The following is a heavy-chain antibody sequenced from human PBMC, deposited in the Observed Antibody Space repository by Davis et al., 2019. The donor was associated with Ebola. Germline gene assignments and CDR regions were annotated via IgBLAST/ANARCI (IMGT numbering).Heavy chain of an antibody. CDR1: GGSISTYH. Sequence: PSETLSLTCTVSGGSISTYHWTWIRQPPGKGLEWIGHVQNSGSANYNPSPRSRVTLSVNTSKNHFPLQLTSLTAADTAVYYCAGDQEHGYGRRFDPWGQGIQVTVSS. CDR3: AGDQEHGYGRRFDP. CDR2: VQNSGSA. D-gene: IGHD5-18*01. V-gene: IGHV4-59*01. J-gene: IGHJ5*02.